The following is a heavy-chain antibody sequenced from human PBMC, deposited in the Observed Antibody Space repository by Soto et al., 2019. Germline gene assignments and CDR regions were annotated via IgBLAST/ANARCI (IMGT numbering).Heavy chain of an antibody. CDR3: ARGLGNDYGDLMVAFDI. CDR2: MNPNSGNT. Sequence: QVQLVQSGAEVKKPGASVKVSCKASGYTFTSYDINWVRQATGQGLEWMGWMNPNSGNTGYAQKFQGRVTMTRNTSISTAYMELSSLRSEDTAVYYCARGLGNDYGDLMVAFDIWGQGTMVTVSS. V-gene: IGHV1-8*01. CDR1: GYTFTSYD. D-gene: IGHD4-17*01. J-gene: IGHJ3*02.